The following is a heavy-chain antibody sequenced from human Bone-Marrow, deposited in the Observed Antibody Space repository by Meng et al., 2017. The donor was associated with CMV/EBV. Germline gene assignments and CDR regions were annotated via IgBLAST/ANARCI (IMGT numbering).Heavy chain of an antibody. Sequence: GESLKISCAASGFTFSSYAMSWVRQAPGKGLEWVSSISSSSSYIYYADSVKGRFTISRDNAKNSLYLQMNSLRAEDTAVYYCARVQGIAAAGRAFDIWGQGTMVTVSS. D-gene: IGHD6-13*01. J-gene: IGHJ3*02. CDR2: ISSSSSYI. V-gene: IGHV3-21*01. CDR3: ARVQGIAAAGRAFDI. CDR1: GFTFSSYA.